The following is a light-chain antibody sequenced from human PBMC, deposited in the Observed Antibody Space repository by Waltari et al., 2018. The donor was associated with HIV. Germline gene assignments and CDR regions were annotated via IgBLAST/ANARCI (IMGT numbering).Light chain of an antibody. J-gene: IGKJ2*01. CDR1: QSVSSN. CDR3: QQYNNWPYT. Sequence: EIVMTQSPATLSVSPGERATLSCRASQSVSSNFAWYQQNPGQAPRLLIYRASTRATGIPARFSGSGSGTEFTLTISSLQSEDFAVYYCQQYNNWPYTFGPGTKLEI. V-gene: IGKV3-15*01. CDR2: RAS.